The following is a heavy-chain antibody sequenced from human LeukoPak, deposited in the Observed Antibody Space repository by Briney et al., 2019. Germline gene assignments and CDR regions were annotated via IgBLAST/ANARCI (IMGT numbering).Heavy chain of an antibody. Sequence: GSLRLSCAASGFTFSSSGIHWVRQAPGKGLEWVAFIRYDGRNKYYADSVKGRFTISRDNSKNTLYLQMNSLRAEDTAVYYCAKEMGGYSSGWALDYWGQGTLVTVSS. J-gene: IGHJ4*02. D-gene: IGHD6-19*01. V-gene: IGHV3-30*02. CDR2: IRYDGRNK. CDR1: GFTFSSSG. CDR3: AKEMGGYSSGWALDY.